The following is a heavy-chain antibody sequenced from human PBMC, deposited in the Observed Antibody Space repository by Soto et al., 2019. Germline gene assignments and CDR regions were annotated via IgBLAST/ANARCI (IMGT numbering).Heavy chain of an antibody. CDR2: IYNDGKT. D-gene: IGHD3-10*01. J-gene: IGHJ6*01. V-gene: IGHV3-53*01. Sequence: EVQLVESGGGLIQPGGSLKLSCAASGLTVSNHYMSWVRQAPGKGLEWVSVIYNDGKTYYADSVKGRFTISRDTSKNTLHLPMDSLRDEDTAVYYCVRPLPSGQNYGMDVWGQGTTVTVSS. CDR3: VRPLPSGQNYGMDV. CDR1: GLTVSNHY.